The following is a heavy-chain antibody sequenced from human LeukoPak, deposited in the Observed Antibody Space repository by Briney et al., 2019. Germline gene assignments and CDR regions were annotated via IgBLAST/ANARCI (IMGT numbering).Heavy chain of an antibody. CDR2: ISYDGSNK. CDR1: GFTFSSYG. Sequence: GRSLRLSCAASGFTFSSYGMHWVRQAPGKGLEWVAVISYDGSNKFYEDSVKGRFTISRDNSKNTLYLQMNSLRAEDTAVYYCAKAGYSSGWRTFDYWGQGTLVTVSS. V-gene: IGHV3-30*18. CDR3: AKAGYSSGWRTFDY. J-gene: IGHJ4*02. D-gene: IGHD6-19*01.